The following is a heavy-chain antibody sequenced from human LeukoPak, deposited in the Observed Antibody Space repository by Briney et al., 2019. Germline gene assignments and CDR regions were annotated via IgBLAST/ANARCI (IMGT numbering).Heavy chain of an antibody. CDR2: IYYSGYT. CDR3: ARQGVGGWMKWFDP. V-gene: IGHV4-59*08. Sequence: KPSETLSLTCTVSGGSISGDYWSWIRQPPGKGLEWIGYIYYSGYTTYNPSLKSRVTISVDTSKNQFSLKLSFVTAADTAVYYCARQGVGGWMKWFDPWGQGTLVTVSS. D-gene: IGHD6-19*01. J-gene: IGHJ5*02. CDR1: GGSISGDY.